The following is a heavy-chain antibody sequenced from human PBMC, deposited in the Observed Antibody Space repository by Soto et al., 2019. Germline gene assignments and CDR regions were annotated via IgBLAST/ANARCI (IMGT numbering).Heavy chain of an antibody. V-gene: IGHV1-3*01. CDR1: GYTFTSYA. CDR2: INAGNGNT. Sequence: GASVKVSCNASGYTFTSYAMHWVRQAPGQRLEWMGWINAGNGNTKYSQKFQGRVTITRDTSASTAYMELSSLRSEDTAVYYCAKALHEVPPDYYFDYWGQGTLVTVSS. CDR3: AKALHEVPPDYYFDY. J-gene: IGHJ4*02. D-gene: IGHD1-26*01.